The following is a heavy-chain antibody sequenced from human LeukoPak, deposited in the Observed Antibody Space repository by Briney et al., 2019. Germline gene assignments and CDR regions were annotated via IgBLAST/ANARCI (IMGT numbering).Heavy chain of an antibody. CDR2: ITPIIDSA. CDR1: GGTFRTHI. D-gene: IGHD1-26*01. CDR3: TRVNLRGSQYNWFDP. Sequence: SVKVSCKTFGGTFRTHIFSWVRQAPGQGLEWMGKITPIIDSAKYSQKFRDRLTITGDSSTGTAYMELSSLTPEDTALYYCTRVNLRGSQYNWFDPWGQGTLAIVPS. V-gene: IGHV1-69*08. J-gene: IGHJ5*02.